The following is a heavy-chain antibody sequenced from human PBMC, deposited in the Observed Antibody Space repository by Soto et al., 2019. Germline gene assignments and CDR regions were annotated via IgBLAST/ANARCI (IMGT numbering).Heavy chain of an antibody. CDR3: ARAVVVASPANEYYNYGMEV. CDR1: EFIFVSYW. V-gene: IGHV3-7*01. CDR2: IKQDGSER. D-gene: IGHD2-15*01. Sequence: GGSLRLSCVASEFIFVSYWMSWVRHTPGKGLEWVASIKQDGSERYYVDSVKGRFTISRDNAKNSLYLQMNSLRAEDTAVYHCARAVVVASPANEYYNYGMEVWGQGTTVIVS. J-gene: IGHJ6*01.